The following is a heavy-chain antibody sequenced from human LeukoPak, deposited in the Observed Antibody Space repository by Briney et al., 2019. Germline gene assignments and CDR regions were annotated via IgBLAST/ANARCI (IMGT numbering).Heavy chain of an antibody. CDR3: ARTRRHYYGSGRNLTPWPAGMDV. D-gene: IGHD3-10*01. J-gene: IGHJ6*02. CDR1: GGSISDYF. Sequence: SETLSLTCTVSGGSISDYFWTWIRQPPGKLLEWIGYSGSTRYNPFLKSRVTISVDTSKSQFSLTLTSVTAADTAVYYCARTRRHYYGSGRNLTPWPAGMDVWGQGTTVTVS. CDR2: SGST. V-gene: IGHV4-59*01.